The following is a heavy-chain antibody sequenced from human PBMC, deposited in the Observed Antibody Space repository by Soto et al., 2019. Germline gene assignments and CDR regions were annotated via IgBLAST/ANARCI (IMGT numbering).Heavy chain of an antibody. J-gene: IGHJ6*02. V-gene: IGHV4-31*03. Sequence: PSETLSLTCTVSGGSISSGGWYWNWIRQHPGKGLEWIGFIYDSGSTYYSPSLKSRMTISVDTSKNQFSLKLGSVTAADTAVYYCARGRGWAAAIRMDVWGQGTKVTVSS. CDR2: IYDSGST. CDR1: GGSISSGGWY. D-gene: IGHD6-13*01. CDR3: ARGRGWAAAIRMDV.